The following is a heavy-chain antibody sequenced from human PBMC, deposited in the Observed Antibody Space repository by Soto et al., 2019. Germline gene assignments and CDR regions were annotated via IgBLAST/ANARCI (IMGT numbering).Heavy chain of an antibody. CDR2: IWYDGSNK. J-gene: IGHJ4*02. Sequence: QVQLVESGGGVVQPGRSLRLSCAASGFTFSSYGMHWVRQAPGKGLEWVAGIWYDGSNKDYADSVKGRFTISRDNSKNTLYLQMNSLRAEDTAVYYCARDYYGSGSYYNVFRGVDYWGQGTLVTVSS. D-gene: IGHD3-10*01. V-gene: IGHV3-33*01. CDR3: ARDYYGSGSYYNVFRGVDY. CDR1: GFTFSSYG.